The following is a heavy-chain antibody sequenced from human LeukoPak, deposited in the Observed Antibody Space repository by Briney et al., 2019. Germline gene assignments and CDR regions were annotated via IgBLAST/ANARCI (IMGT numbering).Heavy chain of an antibody. Sequence: ASVKVSCKASGGTFSSYAISWVRQAPGQGLEWMGRIIPILGIANYAQKFQGRVTITADKSTSTAYMELSSLRSEDTAVYYCARAGCSSTSCPFDYWGQGTLVTVSS. CDR3: ARAGCSSTSCPFDY. J-gene: IGHJ4*02. CDR2: IIPILGIA. CDR1: GGTFSSYA. D-gene: IGHD2-2*01. V-gene: IGHV1-69*04.